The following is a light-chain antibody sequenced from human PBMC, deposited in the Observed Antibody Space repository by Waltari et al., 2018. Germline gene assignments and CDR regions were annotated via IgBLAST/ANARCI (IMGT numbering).Light chain of an antibody. V-gene: IGKV4-1*01. J-gene: IGKJ2*01. CDR1: QSVLFSSNNKNY. Sequence: DIVMTQSPDSLAVSLGERATINCKSSQSVLFSSNNKNYLGWYKQKPGQPPKLLISWASTRESGVPDRFSGSGSGTDFTLPISSLQAEDVAVYYCQQCYTFPYTFGQGTKLEI. CDR2: WAS. CDR3: QQCYTFPYT.